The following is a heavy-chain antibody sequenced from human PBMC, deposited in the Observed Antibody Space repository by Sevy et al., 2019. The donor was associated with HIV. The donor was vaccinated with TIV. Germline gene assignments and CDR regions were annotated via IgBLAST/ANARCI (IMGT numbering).Heavy chain of an antibody. D-gene: IGHD3-10*01. CDR1: GASVRSGNYY. CDR3: ARVSTMVEEVTYFFDY. J-gene: IGHJ4*02. CDR2: IHYRGST. V-gene: IGHV4-61*01. Sequence: SETLSLTCGVSGASVRSGNYYWSWIRQAPGKGLEWIGYIHYRGSTNYTPSLKSRVTISVVTSKIQLSLSLISVTDAYTAVYYCARVSTMVEEVTYFFDYWGQGTLVTVSS.